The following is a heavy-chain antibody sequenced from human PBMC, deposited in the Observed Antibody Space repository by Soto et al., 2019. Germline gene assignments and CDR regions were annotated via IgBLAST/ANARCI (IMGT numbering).Heavy chain of an antibody. D-gene: IGHD3-16*01. J-gene: IGHJ5*02. CDR2: IDPSDSYT. CDR3: ESLVSNRFDA. CDR1: GYSFTNNW. Sequence: PGESLKISCKVSGYSFTNNWITWVRQMPGKGLEWMGRIDPSDSYTFYSPSFQGHVTFSVDKSINTAYVQWTRLKASDTAMYYCESLVSNRFDAWGQGTLVTVSS. V-gene: IGHV5-10-1*01.